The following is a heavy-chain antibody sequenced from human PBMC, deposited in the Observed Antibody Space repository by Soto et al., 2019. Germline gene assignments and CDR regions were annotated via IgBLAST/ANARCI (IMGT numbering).Heavy chain of an antibody. Sequence: QVQVLQSGAEVKKPGASVKVSCKASEYTFTSYTMHWVRHAPGQRLEWMGWINGGNGNTKYSQKFQGRVTITRDTSARTAYMELSSLRSDDTAVYYCARELQGLYYFDYWGQGTLVTVSS. J-gene: IGHJ4*02. CDR2: INGGNGNT. CDR3: ARELQGLYYFDY. CDR1: EYTFTSYT. V-gene: IGHV1-3*01. D-gene: IGHD4-4*01.